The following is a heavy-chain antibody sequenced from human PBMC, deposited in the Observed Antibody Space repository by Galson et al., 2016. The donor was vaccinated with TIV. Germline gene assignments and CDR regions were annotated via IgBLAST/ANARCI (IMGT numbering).Heavy chain of an antibody. D-gene: IGHD4-17*01. J-gene: IGHJ4*02. CDR2: IDPRSVVT. V-gene: IGHV1-2*02. CDR3: ARARYGDYFDY. Sequence: SVKVSCKASGDTFTGYYVHWVRQAPGQGLEWMGWIDPRSVVTNYAQKFQGRVTMTRDTSISTAHMELTRLTPDDTAVYYCARARYGDYFDYWGQGTLVTVSS. CDR1: GDTFTGYY.